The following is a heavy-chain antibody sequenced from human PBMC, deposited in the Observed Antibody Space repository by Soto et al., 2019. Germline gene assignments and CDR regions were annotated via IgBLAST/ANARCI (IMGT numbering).Heavy chain of an antibody. CDR2: LWYDGSNK. CDR3: ARDPQQLATGVDAFDI. CDR1: GFTFSSYG. V-gene: IGHV3-33*01. Sequence: QVQLVESGGGVVQPGRSLRLSCAASGFTFSSYGMHWVRQAPGKGLEWVAVLWYDGSNKYYADSVKGRFTISRDNSKNTLYLQMNSLRAEDTAVYYCARDPQQLATGVDAFDIWGQGTMVTVSS. D-gene: IGHD6-13*01. J-gene: IGHJ3*02.